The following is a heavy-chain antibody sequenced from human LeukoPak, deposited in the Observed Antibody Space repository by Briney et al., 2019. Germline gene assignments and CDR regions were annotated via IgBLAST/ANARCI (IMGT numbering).Heavy chain of an antibody. Sequence: PGGSLRLSCAASGFTVSSNYMSWVRQAPGKGLEWVSVIYSGGSTYYADSVKGRFTISRDNSKNTLYLQMSSLRAEDTAVYYCAKDAIPYCSGGRCYSDYWGQGTLVTVSS. V-gene: IGHV3-53*01. CDR1: GFTVSSNY. CDR2: IYSGGST. D-gene: IGHD2-15*01. CDR3: AKDAIPYCSGGRCYSDY. J-gene: IGHJ4*02.